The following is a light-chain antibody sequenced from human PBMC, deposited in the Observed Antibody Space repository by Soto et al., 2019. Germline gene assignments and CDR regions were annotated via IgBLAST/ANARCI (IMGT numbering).Light chain of an antibody. Sequence: QSALTQPASMSGSPGQSVTISCTGSSSDVGGYNYVSWYQHHPGKAPRLMIYEVNKRPSGVPDRFSGSKSGNTASLTVSGLQAEDEADYYCSSYVGSNRGVFGGGTKLTVL. CDR2: EVN. CDR1: SSDVGGYNY. J-gene: IGLJ3*02. CDR3: SSYVGSNRGV. V-gene: IGLV2-8*01.